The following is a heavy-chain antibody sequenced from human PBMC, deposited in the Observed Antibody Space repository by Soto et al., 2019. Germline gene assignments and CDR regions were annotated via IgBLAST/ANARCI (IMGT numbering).Heavy chain of an antibody. Sequence: GGSLRLSCAASGFTFSGSAMHWVRQASGKGLEWVGRIRSKANSYATAYAASVKGRFTISRDDSKNTAYLQMNSLKTEDTAVYYCTRLCADSSGLDCDYWGQGTLVTVSS. CDR2: IRSKANSYAT. J-gene: IGHJ4*02. D-gene: IGHD3-22*01. CDR3: TRLCADSSGLDCDY. V-gene: IGHV3-73*01. CDR1: GFTFSGSA.